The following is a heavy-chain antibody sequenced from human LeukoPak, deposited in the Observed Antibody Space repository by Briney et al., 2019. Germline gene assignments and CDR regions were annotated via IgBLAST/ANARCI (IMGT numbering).Heavy chain of an antibody. J-gene: IGHJ5*02. CDR1: GGTFSSYA. V-gene: IGHV3-23*01. CDR3: AKPVVVAATLNWFDP. D-gene: IGHD2-15*01. CDR2: ISGSGGST. Sequence: SCKASGGTFSSYAMSWVRQAPGKGLEWVSAISGSGGSTYYADSVKGRFTISRDNSKNTLYLQMNSLRAEDTAVYYCAKPVVVAATLNWFDPWGQGTLVTVSS.